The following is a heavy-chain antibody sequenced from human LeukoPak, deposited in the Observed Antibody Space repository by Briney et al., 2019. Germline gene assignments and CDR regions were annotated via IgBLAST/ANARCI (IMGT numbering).Heavy chain of an antibody. D-gene: IGHD2-15*01. CDR3: ARGRYCSADICSGGDAFDI. V-gene: IGHV4-4*07. CDR1: GGSINNYY. CDR2: IYTRVST. Sequence: SETLSLTSTVSGGSINNYYWSWVRQPAGKGLEWIGRIYTRVSTTYNPSLKSRVTMSVDTSKNQFSLKLSSVTAADTAVYYCARGRYCSADICSGGDAFDIWGQGTMVSVSS. J-gene: IGHJ3*02.